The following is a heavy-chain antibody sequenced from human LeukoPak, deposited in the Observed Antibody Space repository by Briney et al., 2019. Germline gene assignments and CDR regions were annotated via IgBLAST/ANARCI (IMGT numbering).Heavy chain of an antibody. CDR2: ISSSGSTI. CDR3: ARDRIAVAGTRYFDY. Sequence: LSLTCTVSGYSISSGYYWGWIRQAPGKGLEWVSYISSSGSTIYYADSVKGRFTISRDNAKNSLYLQMNSLRAEDTAVYYCARDRIAVAGTRYFDYRGQGTLVTVSS. J-gene: IGHJ4*02. D-gene: IGHD6-19*01. V-gene: IGHV3-11*01. CDR1: GYSISSGYY.